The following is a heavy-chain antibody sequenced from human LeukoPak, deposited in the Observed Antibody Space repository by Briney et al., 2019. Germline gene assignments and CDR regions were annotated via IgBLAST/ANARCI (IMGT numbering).Heavy chain of an antibody. CDR1: GYTFTSYY. J-gene: IGHJ4*02. D-gene: IGHD6-19*01. Sequence: GASVKVSCKASGYTFTSYYMHWVGQAPGQGREWMGVINPDGGSTSYAQKFQGRVTMTRDTSTSTVYMELSTLRSEDTAVYYCARAVADFDYWGQGTLVTVSS. V-gene: IGHV1-46*01. CDR2: INPDGGST. CDR3: ARAVADFDY.